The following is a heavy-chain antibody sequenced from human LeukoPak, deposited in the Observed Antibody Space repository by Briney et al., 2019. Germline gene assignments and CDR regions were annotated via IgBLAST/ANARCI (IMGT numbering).Heavy chain of an antibody. CDR1: GFTFSSYW. J-gene: IGHJ4*02. Sequence: GGSLRLSCAASGFTFSSYWMHWVRQAPGKGLVWVSRINSDGSSTSYADSVKGRFTISRDNAKNTLYLQMNSLRAEDTAVYYCAKLIAVAGTDYWGQGTLVTVSS. CDR2: INSDGSST. D-gene: IGHD6-19*01. CDR3: AKLIAVAGTDY. V-gene: IGHV3-74*01.